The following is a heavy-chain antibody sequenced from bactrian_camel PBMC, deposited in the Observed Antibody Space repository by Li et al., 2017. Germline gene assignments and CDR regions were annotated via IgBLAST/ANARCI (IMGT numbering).Heavy chain of an antibody. J-gene: IGHJ4*01. V-gene: IGHV3S10*01. CDR1: YTYNGGD. CDR3: AASDTGFDGDCLTSAGYLY. D-gene: IGHD7*01. Sequence: QLVESGGGSVQAGGSLRLSCGYTYNGGDMAWFRQAPGKEREGVAGIDSAGRANYADSVKGRFTISQDNDRNTLHLQMNSLKPEDTGIYYCAASDTGFDGDCLTSAGYLYWGQGTQVTVS. CDR2: IDSAGRA.